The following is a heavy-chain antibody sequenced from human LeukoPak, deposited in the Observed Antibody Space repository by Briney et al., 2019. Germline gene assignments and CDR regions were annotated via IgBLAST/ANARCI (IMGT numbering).Heavy chain of an antibody. CDR1: GGTFISYA. Sequence: ASVKVSCKASGGTFISYAISWVRQAPGQGLEWMGRIIPILGIANYAQKFQGRVTITADKSTSTAYMELSSLRSVDTAVYYCARTAIDNWFDPWGQGTLVTVSS. D-gene: IGHD2-21*02. CDR2: IIPILGIA. V-gene: IGHV1-69*04. J-gene: IGHJ5*02. CDR3: ARTAIDNWFDP.